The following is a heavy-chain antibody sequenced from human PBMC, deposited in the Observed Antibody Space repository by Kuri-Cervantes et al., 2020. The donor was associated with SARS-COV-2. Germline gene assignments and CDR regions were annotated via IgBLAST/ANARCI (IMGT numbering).Heavy chain of an antibody. D-gene: IGHD2-2*01. CDR2: INPYSGDT. CDR1: VYTFTGYY. V-gene: IGHV1-2*02. J-gene: IGHJ4*02. CDR3: ARGGDIVVVPAAPRMNY. Sequence: ASVNVSFKASVYTFTGYYMQWVRQAPGQGLEWVGWINPYSGDTNYAQKFQGRVTMTRDTSIITAYMELSRLRSDDTAVYYCARGGDIVVVPAAPRMNYWGQGTLVTVSS.